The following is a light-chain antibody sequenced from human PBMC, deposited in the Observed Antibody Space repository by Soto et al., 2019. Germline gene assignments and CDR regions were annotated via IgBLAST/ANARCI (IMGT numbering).Light chain of an antibody. CDR3: QQYDNRPFT. J-gene: IGKJ3*01. Sequence: DIQMTQSPSSLSASVGDRVSFTCQASQDISKFLNWYQHKPGQAPSLLIYDASKSQFVVPSRFSGGGSGTDFTFTISSLQPEDNATYYCQQYDNRPFTFGPGTKVDVK. V-gene: IGKV1-33*01. CDR1: QDISKF. CDR2: DAS.